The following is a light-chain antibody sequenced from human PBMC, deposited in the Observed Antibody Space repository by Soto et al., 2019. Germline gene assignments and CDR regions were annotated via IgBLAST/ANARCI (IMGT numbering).Light chain of an antibody. CDR3: CSYAGSSTFD. J-gene: IGLJ1*01. CDR2: EGS. V-gene: IGLV2-23*03. CDR1: SSDVGSYNL. Sequence: QSALTQPASLSGSPGQSITISCTGTSSDVGSYNLVSWYQQHPGKAPKLMIYEGSKRPSGVSNRFSGSKSGNTASLTISGLQAEDEADYYCCSYAGSSTFDFGTGTKVTVL.